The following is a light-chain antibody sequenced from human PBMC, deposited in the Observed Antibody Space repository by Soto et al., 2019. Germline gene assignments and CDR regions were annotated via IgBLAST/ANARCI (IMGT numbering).Light chain of an antibody. CDR2: EVS. CDR1: SSDVGGYNY. CDR3: SSYTSSSTLCV. Sequence: QSLLTQPASVSGSPGQSITISCTGTSSDVGGYNYVSWYQQHPGKAPKLMLYEVSNRPSGISNRFSGSKSGNTASLTISGLQAEEEADYYCSSYTSSSTLCVFGTGTQVTVL. J-gene: IGLJ1*01. V-gene: IGLV2-14*01.